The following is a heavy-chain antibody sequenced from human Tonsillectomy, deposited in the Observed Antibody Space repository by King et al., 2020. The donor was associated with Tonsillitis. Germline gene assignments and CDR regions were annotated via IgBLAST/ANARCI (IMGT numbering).Heavy chain of an antibody. CDR1: GYTFTNFG. CDR3: ARDDRYYSDSSDRYFQH. J-gene: IGHJ1*01. Sequence: QLVQSGAEVKKPGASLKVSCKASGYTFTNFGIIWVRQAPGQGLEWMGWISTYNGNTNYAQKLQGRVTMTTDTSTNTAYMELRSLISDDTAVYYCARDDRYYSDSSDRYFQHWGQGTLVTVSS. V-gene: IGHV1-18*01. D-gene: IGHD3-22*01. CDR2: ISTYNGNT.